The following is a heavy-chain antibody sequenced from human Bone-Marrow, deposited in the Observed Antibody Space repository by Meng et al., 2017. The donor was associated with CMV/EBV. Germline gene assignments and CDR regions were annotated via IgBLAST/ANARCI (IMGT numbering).Heavy chain of an antibody. CDR3: ARTFFYSSPDLNP. Sequence: ASVKVSCKASGYTFTDYFIHWVRQAPGQGLEWLGWINANSGGTNYAQNFQGRVTMTRDTSISTAYMELNKLTSDDTALYYCARTFFYSSPDLNPWGQGTLVTVPS. CDR2: INANSGGT. CDR1: GYTFTDYF. V-gene: IGHV1-2*02. J-gene: IGHJ5*02. D-gene: IGHD3-3*01.